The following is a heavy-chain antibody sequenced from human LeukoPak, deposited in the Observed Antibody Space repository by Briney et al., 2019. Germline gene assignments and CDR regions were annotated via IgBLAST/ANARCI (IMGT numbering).Heavy chain of an antibody. CDR3: ARGDYDHDY. D-gene: IGHD3-22*01. V-gene: IGHV3-13*01. CDR1: GFTFSSSD. CDR2: IGPTGDT. J-gene: IGHJ4*02. Sequence: GGSLRLSCAASGFTFSSSDMHWVRQATGKGLEWVSAIGPTGDTYCPRSVKGRFTISRENARNSLYLQMNSLRAGDTAVYYCARGDYDHDYWGQGTLVTVSS.